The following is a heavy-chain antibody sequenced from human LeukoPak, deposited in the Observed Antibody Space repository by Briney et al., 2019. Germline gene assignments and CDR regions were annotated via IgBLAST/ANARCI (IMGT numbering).Heavy chain of an antibody. D-gene: IGHD6-19*01. Sequence: PSETLSLTCTVSGGSISSYYWSWIRQPPGKGLEWIGYIYYSGSTNYNPSLKSRVTISVDTSKNQFSLKLSSVTAADTAVYYCARGQWLVPRRYNWFDPWGQGTLVTVSS. V-gene: IGHV4-59*01. CDR2: IYYSGST. CDR1: GGSISSYY. J-gene: IGHJ5*02. CDR3: ARGQWLVPRRYNWFDP.